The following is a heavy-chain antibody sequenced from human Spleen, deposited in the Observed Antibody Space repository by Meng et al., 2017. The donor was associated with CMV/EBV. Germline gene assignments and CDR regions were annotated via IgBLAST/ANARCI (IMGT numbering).Heavy chain of an antibody. D-gene: IGHD2-2*01. V-gene: IGHV1-24*01. CDR2: FDPEDGET. CDR3: ATGSREYCSSTSCYHVDF. J-gene: IGHJ4*02. Sequence: ASVKVSCKVSGYSLTELYIHWVRQAPGKGLEWMGGFDPEDGETRYAQRFQGRVTMTEDTATETAYMELSSLTSEDTAVYYCATGSREYCSSTSCYHVDFWGLGTLVTVSS. CDR1: GYSLTELY.